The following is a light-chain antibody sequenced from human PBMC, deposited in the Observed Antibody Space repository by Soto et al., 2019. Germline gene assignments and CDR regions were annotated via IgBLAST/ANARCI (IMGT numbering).Light chain of an antibody. CDR3: QQYNNWPPWT. Sequence: EIVVTHSPATLSVSPGERATLSCRASQSFRSNLAWYQQKPCQAPMLLIYGASTRANGIPARFIGSGSGTEFTLNISSLQSEDFAVYYCQQYNNWPPWTFGQGTKVEIK. J-gene: IGKJ1*01. CDR1: QSFRSN. V-gene: IGKV3-15*01. CDR2: GAS.